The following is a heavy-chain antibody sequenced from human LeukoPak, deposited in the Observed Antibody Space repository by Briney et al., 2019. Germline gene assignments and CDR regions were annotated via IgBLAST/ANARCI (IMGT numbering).Heavy chain of an antibody. J-gene: IGHJ4*02. D-gene: IGHD6-13*01. CDR3: ASEGSSWYYFDY. V-gene: IGHV3-74*01. CDR2: INSDGSST. CDR1: GFTFSSYW. Sequence: GGSLRLSCAASGFTFSSYWMHWVRQAPGKGLVWVSRINSDGSSTSYADSVKGRFTISRDNAKNTLYLQMNSLRAEDTALYYCASEGSSWYYFDYWGQGTLVTVSS.